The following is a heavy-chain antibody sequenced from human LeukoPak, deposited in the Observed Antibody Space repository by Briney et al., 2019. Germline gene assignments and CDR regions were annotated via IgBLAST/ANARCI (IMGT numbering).Heavy chain of an antibody. Sequence: PSETLSLTCADYGGSFSGYYWSWIRQPPGKGLEGIGEINHSGSTNYNPSLKSRVTISVDTSKNQFSLKLSAVTAADTAVYYCARVLTPGYSYGYDYWGQGTLVTVSS. CDR3: ARVLTPGYSYGYDY. D-gene: IGHD5-18*01. CDR2: INHSGST. J-gene: IGHJ4*02. CDR1: GGSFSGYY. V-gene: IGHV4-34*01.